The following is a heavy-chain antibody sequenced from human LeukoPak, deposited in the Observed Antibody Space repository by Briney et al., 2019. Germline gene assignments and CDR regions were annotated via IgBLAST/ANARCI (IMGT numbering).Heavy chain of an antibody. Sequence: SVKVSCKASGGTFSSYAISWVRQAPGQRLEWMGRIIPIFGIANYAQKFQGRVTITADKSTSTAYMELSSLRSEDTAVYYCARAGYSGYDLEGGYFDYWGQGTLVTVSS. V-gene: IGHV1-69*04. CDR3: ARAGYSGYDLEGGYFDY. D-gene: IGHD5-12*01. CDR1: GGTFSSYA. J-gene: IGHJ4*02. CDR2: IIPIFGIA.